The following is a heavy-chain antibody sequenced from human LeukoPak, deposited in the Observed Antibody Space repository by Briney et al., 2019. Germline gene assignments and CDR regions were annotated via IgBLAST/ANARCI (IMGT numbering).Heavy chain of an antibody. Sequence: GSSVEVSCKASGGTFSSYAISWVRQAPGQGLEWMGGIIPIFGTANYAQKFQGRVTITTDESTSTAYMELSSLRSEDTAVYYCARDRRIVGATRGFDYWGQGTLVTVSS. V-gene: IGHV1-69*05. CDR2: IIPIFGTA. D-gene: IGHD1-26*01. J-gene: IGHJ4*02. CDR3: ARDRRIVGATRGFDY. CDR1: GGTFSSYA.